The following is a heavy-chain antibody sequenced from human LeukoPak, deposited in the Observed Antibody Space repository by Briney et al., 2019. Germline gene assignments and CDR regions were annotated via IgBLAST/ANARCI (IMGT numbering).Heavy chain of an antibody. CDR2: IYYSGST. J-gene: IGHJ4*02. D-gene: IGHD3-10*01. Sequence: PSETLSLTCTVSGGSISSGDYYWSWIRQPPGKGLEWIGYIYYSGSTYYNPSLKSRVTISVDTSKNQFSLKLSSVTAADTAVYYCAREGSFGLYFDYWAREPWSPSPQ. V-gene: IGHV4-30-4*01. CDR1: GGSISSGDYY. CDR3: AREGSFGLYFDY.